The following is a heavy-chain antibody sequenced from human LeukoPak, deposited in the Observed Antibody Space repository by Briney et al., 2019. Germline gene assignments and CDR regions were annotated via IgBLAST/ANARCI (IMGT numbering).Heavy chain of an antibody. CDR3: AKDSYTSPDY. D-gene: IGHD2-2*02. CDR1: GFTFSGYG. J-gene: IGHJ4*02. CDR2: IRFDGSNK. Sequence: GGPLRLSCAASGFTFSGYGMHWVRQAPGKGLEWVAFIRFDGSNKYYADSVKGRFTISRDNSKNTLYLQMNSLRAEDTAVYYCAKDSYTSPDYWGQGTLVTVSS. V-gene: IGHV3-30*02.